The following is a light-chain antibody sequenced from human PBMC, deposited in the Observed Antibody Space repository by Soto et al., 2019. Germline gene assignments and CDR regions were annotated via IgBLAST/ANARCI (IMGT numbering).Light chain of an antibody. CDR1: SSDVGAYIY. V-gene: IGLV2-14*03. CDR3: SSYTSSSTEV. CDR2: DVS. J-gene: IGLJ1*01. Sequence: QSALTQPASVSGSPGQSIAISCTGTSSDVGAYIYVSWYQQHPGRAPKLIIYDVSSRPSGVSNRFSGSKSGNTASLTISGLQAEDEVDYYCSSYTSSSTEVFGTGTKLTVL.